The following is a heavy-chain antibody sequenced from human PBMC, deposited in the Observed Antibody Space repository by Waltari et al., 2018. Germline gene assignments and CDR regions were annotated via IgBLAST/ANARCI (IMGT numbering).Heavy chain of an antibody. CDR1: GGPISSYY. D-gene: IGHD2-15*01. V-gene: IGHV4-59*01. J-gene: IGHJ4*02. CDR3: ARERAVVLAGRGNFDY. Sequence: QVQLQESGPGLVTPSETLSLTCTVSGGPISSYYWSWIRPPPGKGLEWIGYIYYSGSTNYNPSLKSRVTISVDTSKNQFSLKLSSVTAADTAVYYCARERAVVLAGRGNFDYWGQGTLVTVSS. CDR2: IYYSGST.